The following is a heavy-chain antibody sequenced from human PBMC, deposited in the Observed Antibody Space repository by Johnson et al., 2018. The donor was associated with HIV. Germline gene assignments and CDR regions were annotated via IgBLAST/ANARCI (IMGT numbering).Heavy chain of an antibody. CDR3: ARVPWSLDAFDI. V-gene: IGHV3-66*01. Sequence: MLLVESGGGLVQPGGSLRLSCAASGFTVSSNYMSWVRQAPGKGLEWVSVLYSGGSTYYADSVKGRFTISRDNSKNTLYLQMNSLRAEDTAVYYCARVPWSLDAFDIWGQGTMGTVSS. CDR2: LYSGGST. J-gene: IGHJ3*02. CDR1: GFTVSSNY. D-gene: IGHD2-15*01.